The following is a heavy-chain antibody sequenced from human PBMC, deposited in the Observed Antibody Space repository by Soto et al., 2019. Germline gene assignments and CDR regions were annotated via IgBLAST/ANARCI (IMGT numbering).Heavy chain of an antibody. J-gene: IGHJ6*02. CDR1: GFTFSSYS. CDR2: ISSSSSYI. D-gene: IGHD3-22*01. V-gene: IGHV3-21*01. Sequence: WGSLRLSCAASGFTFSSYSMNWVRQAPGKGLEWVSSISSSSSYIYYADSVKGRFTISRDNAKNSLYLQMNSLRAEDTAVYYCARAGLGAQYYDSSGYYYYYYGMDVWGQGTTVTVSS. CDR3: ARAGLGAQYYDSSGYYYYYYGMDV.